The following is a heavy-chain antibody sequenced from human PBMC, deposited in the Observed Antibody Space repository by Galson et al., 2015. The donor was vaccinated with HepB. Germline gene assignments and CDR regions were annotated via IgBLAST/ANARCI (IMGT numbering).Heavy chain of an antibody. J-gene: IGHJ6*03. Sequence: SVKVSCKASGYTFTDYVVNWVRQAPGQGLEWMGWMNTNTGKPTYAPGFAGRFVFSFDTSVTTAYLQISSLETDDTAGYYCARSPLRFLDWLPYYDYYYMDVWGEGTTGTVSS. D-gene: IGHD3-3*01. V-gene: IGHV7-4-1*02. CDR1: GYTFTDYV. CDR3: ARSPLRFLDWLPYYDYYYMDV. CDR2: MNTNTGKP.